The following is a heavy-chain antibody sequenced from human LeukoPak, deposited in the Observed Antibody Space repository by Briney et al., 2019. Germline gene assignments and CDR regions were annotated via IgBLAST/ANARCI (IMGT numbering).Heavy chain of an antibody. D-gene: IGHD3-22*01. CDR2: INPNSGGT. CDR3: ARDARNYYYSSGYYPDY. Sequence: GASVRVSFKASGYTFTRYYMHWVRQAPGQGLEWMGGINPNSGGTNYAQKFQGRVTMTSDTSISTAYMELSRLRSDDTAVYYCARDARNYYYSSGYYPDYWGQGTLVTVSS. J-gene: IGHJ4*02. V-gene: IGHV1-2*02. CDR1: GYTFTRYY.